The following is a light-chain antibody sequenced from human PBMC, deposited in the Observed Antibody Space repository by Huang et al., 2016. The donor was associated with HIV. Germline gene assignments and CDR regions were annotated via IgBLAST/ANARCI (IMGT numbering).Light chain of an antibody. J-gene: IGKJ4*01. CDR2: DAS. Sequence: EIVLTQSPATLSLSPGERATLSCRARQSVRTYLAWYQQKPGPAPRLLIYDASNRATGIPDRFSGSGSGTDFTLTISNLQSEDFAVYYCQQRSAWPLTFGGGTKVEI. CDR1: QSVRTY. CDR3: QQRSAWPLT. V-gene: IGKV3-11*01.